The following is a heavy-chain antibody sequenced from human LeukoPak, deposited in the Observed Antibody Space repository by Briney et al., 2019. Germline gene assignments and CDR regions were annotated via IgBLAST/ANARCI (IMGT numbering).Heavy chain of an antibody. Sequence: GASVKVSCKASGYTFTGYYMHWVRQAPGQGLEWMGRINPNSGGTNYAQKFQGRVTMTRDTSISTAYMELSRLRSDDTAVYYCAGVGFCSGGSCVRGMDVWGQGTTVTVSS. CDR2: INPNSGGT. CDR3: AGVGFCSGGSCVRGMDV. J-gene: IGHJ6*02. D-gene: IGHD2-15*01. CDR1: GYTFTGYY. V-gene: IGHV1-2*06.